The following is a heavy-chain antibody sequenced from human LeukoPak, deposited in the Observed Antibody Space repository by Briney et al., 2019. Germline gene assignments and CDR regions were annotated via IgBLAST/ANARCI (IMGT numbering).Heavy chain of an antibody. CDR2: INHSGST. Sequence: SETLSLTCAVYGGSFSGYYWSWIRQPPGKGLEWIGEINHSGSTNYNPSLKSRATISVDASKNQFSLRLSSVTAADTAMYYCAKSSWSLFDPWGQGTLVTVSS. CDR1: GGSFSGYY. J-gene: IGHJ5*02. D-gene: IGHD3-10*01. CDR3: AKSSWSLFDP. V-gene: IGHV4-34*01.